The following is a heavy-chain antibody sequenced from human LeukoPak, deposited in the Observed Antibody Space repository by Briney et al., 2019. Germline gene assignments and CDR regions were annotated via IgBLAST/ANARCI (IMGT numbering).Heavy chain of an antibody. D-gene: IGHD1-1*01. CDR1: GFTFSSYA. CDR2: ISGSGGST. J-gene: IGHJ2*01. Sequence: GSLRLSCAASGFTFSSYAMSWVRQAPGKGLEWVSAISGSGGSTYYADSVKGRFTISRDNSKNTLYLQMNSLRAEDTAVYYCQGTTLPPRYFDLWGRGTLVTVSS. CDR3: QGTTLPPRYFDL. V-gene: IGHV3-23*01.